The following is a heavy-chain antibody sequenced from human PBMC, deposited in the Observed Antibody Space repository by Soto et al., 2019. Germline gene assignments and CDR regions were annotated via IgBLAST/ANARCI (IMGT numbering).Heavy chain of an antibody. V-gene: IGHV3-13*04. D-gene: IGHD3-16*01. J-gene: IGHJ5*02. Sequence: EVELVESGGGLVQPGGSLRLSCVASGFTFSSHDMQWVRQATGKGLEWVSHIGTAGDTYYPGSVKGRFTISREHAKNSLYLQMNSLTAGDTAVYYCARVWGYLDPWGQGTLVTVSS. CDR2: IGTAGDT. CDR3: ARVWGYLDP. CDR1: GFTFSSHD.